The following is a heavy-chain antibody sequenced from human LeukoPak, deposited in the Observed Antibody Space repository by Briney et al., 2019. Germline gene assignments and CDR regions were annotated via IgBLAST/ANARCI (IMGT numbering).Heavy chain of an antibody. CDR1: GFSFDDYP. V-gene: IGHV3-30-3*01. CDR2: ISYDGSNK. Sequence: GGSLRLSCAASGFSFDDYPMHWVRQAPGKGLEWVALISYDGSNKYYADSVKGRFTISRDNSKNTLYLQMNSLRAEDTAVYYCARAYSLDHHGDSWGQGTLVTVSS. CDR3: ARAYSLDHHGDS. J-gene: IGHJ4*02. D-gene: IGHD2-15*01.